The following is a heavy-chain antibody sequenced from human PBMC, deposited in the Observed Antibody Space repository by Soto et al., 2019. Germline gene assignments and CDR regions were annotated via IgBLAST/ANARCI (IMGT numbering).Heavy chain of an antibody. Sequence: GGSLRLSCTSSGFTFGDYAMSLFRQAPGKGLEWVGFIRSKAYGGTTEYAASVKGRFTISRDDSKSIAYLQMNSLKTEDTAVYYCTREDRYYYYMDVWGKGTTVTVSS. CDR1: GFTFGDYA. V-gene: IGHV3-49*03. CDR2: IRSKAYGGTT. CDR3: TREDRYYYYMDV. J-gene: IGHJ6*03.